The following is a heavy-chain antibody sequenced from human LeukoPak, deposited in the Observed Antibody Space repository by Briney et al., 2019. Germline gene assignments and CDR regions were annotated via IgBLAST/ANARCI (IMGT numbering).Heavy chain of an antibody. CDR1: GGSISSSY. CDR2: IYYIGST. D-gene: IGHD3-16*01. CDR3: ARESGGAFDI. V-gene: IGHV4-59*01. Sequence: PSETLSLTCTVSGGSISSSYWSWIRQPPGEGLEWIGHIYYIGSTKYNPSLESRVTISLDTSKNQFSLKLSSVTAADTAVYYCARESGGAFDIWGQGTMVTVSS. J-gene: IGHJ3*02.